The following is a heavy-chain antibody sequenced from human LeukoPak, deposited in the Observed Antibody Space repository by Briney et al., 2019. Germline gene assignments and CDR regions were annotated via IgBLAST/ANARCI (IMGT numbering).Heavy chain of an antibody. CDR2: ISYDGSNK. J-gene: IGHJ4*02. D-gene: IGHD3-10*01. CDR3: ARDITMVRGVLDY. V-gene: IGHV3-30*04. CDR1: GFTFSSYA. Sequence: GRSLRLSCAASGFTFSSYAMHWVRQAPGKGLEWVAVISYDGSNKYYADSVKGRFIISRDNSKNTLYLQMNSLRAEDTAVYYCARDITMVRGVLDYWGQGTLVTVSS.